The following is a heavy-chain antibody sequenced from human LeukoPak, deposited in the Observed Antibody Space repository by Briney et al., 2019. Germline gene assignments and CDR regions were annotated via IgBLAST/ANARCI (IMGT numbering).Heavy chain of an antibody. J-gene: IGHJ4*02. D-gene: IGHD6-13*01. CDR1: GYSISNGYY. V-gene: IGHV4-38-2*02. Sequence: SETLSLTCTVSGYSISNGYYWGWVRQPPGKGLEWIGSIYHSGSTNYNPSLNSRVTMSVDTSKNQFSLKLTSVTAADTAVYYCARDSVAAAGSDYWGQGTLVTVSS. CDR3: ARDSVAAAGSDY. CDR2: IYHSGST.